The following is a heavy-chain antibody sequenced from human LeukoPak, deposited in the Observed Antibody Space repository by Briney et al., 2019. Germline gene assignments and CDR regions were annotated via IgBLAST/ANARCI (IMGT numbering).Heavy chain of an antibody. J-gene: IGHJ4*02. CDR3: ARGGRYCTNGACENPDFDY. Sequence: SETLSLTCAVYGGSFSGYYWSWIRLPPGKGLGWIGEINHSGSTNYNPSLKSRVTISVDTSKNQFSLKLSSVTAADTAVYYCARGGRYCTNGACENPDFDYWGPGTLVTVSS. D-gene: IGHD2-8*01. V-gene: IGHV4-34*01. CDR2: INHSGST. CDR1: GGSFSGYY.